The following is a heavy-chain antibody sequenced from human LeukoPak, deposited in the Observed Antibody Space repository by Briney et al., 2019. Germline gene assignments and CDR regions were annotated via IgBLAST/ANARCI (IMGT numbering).Heavy chain of an antibody. CDR2: IKPSDGST. Sequence: RAASVKVSCKASGYTFTGYYMHWVRQAPGQGLEWVGIIKPSDGSTIYAQKFQGRVTMTSDTSTTTVYMEVSSLRSDDTAVYYCARLDYSTFDYWGQGILVTVSS. CDR1: GYTFTGYY. J-gene: IGHJ4*02. D-gene: IGHD4-11*01. CDR3: ARLDYSTFDY. V-gene: IGHV1-46*01.